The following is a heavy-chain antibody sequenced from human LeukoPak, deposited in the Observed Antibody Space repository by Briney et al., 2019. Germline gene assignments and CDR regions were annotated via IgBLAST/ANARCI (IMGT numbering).Heavy chain of an antibody. CDR1: GFTFSSYA. CDR3: ATRIAADLGAFDI. J-gene: IGHJ3*02. CDR2: ISGSGGST. V-gene: IGHV3-23*01. Sequence: PGGSLRLSCAASGFTFSSYAMTWVRQAPGKGLEWVSAISGSGGSTSYADSVKGRCTISRDNSKNTLFLQMNSLRAEDTAVYYCATRIAADLGAFDIWGKGTMVTVSS. D-gene: IGHD6-25*01.